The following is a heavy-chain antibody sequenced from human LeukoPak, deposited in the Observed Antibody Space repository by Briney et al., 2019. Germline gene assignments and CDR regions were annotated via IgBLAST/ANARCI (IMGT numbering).Heavy chain of an antibody. D-gene: IGHD1-26*01. CDR2: ISYDGSNK. CDR1: GFTFSSYS. V-gene: IGHV3-30*18. Sequence: GGSLRLSCAASGFTFSSYSMNWVRQAPGKGLEWVAVISYDGSNKYYADSVKGRFTISRDNSKNTLYLQMNSLRAEDTAVYYCAKDRRASGSYYAYWGQGTLVTVSS. J-gene: IGHJ4*02. CDR3: AKDRRASGSYYAY.